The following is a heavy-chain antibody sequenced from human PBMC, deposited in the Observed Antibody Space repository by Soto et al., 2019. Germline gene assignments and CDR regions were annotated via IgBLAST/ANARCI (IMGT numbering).Heavy chain of an antibody. J-gene: IGHJ6*02. CDR2: ISYDGRNR. Sequence: HPGGSLRLSCAVSGFAFVRSAMHWVRQAPGRGLEWVAVISYDGRNRYYADSVKGRFTISRDNSKNTLFLQVSSLRGEDRAVYYCARGNSIDYYYYVMDVWGQGTTVTVSS. D-gene: IGHD4-4*01. CDR3: ARGNSIDYYYYVMDV. V-gene: IGHV3-30*04. CDR1: GFAFVRSA.